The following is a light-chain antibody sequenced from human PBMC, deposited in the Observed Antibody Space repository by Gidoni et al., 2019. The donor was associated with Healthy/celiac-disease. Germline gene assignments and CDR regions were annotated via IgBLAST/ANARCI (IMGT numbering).Light chain of an antibody. CDR2: EVS. J-gene: IGLJ1*01. V-gene: IGLV2-14*01. CDR1: SSDVGGYNY. CDR3: SSYTSSSTRV. Sequence: QSALTQPASVSGSPGQPITISCTGTSSDVGGYNYVSWYQQHPGKAPKLMIYEVSNRPSGVSNRFSGSKSGNPASLTISGLQAEDEADYYCSSYTSSSTRVFGTGTKVTVL.